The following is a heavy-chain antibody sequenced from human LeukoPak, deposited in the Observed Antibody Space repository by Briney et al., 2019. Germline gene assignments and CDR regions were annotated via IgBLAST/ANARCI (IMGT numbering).Heavy chain of an antibody. CDR1: GYTFTGYY. D-gene: IGHD2-15*01. Sequence: GASVKVSCKASGYTFTGYYMHWVRQVPGQGLEWMGWINPNSGGTNYAQKFQGRVTMTRDTSISTAYMELSRLRSDDTAVYYCARSNIVVVVAATHPFDYWGQGTLVTVSS. CDR2: INPNSGGT. CDR3: ARSNIVVVVAATHPFDY. J-gene: IGHJ4*02. V-gene: IGHV1-2*02.